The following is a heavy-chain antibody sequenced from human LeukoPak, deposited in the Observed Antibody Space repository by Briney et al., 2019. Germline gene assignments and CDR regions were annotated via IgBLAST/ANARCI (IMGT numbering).Heavy chain of an antibody. CDR1: GISVNISY. D-gene: IGHD3-3*01. Sequence: GGSLRLSYEVSGISVNISYLSWVRRAPGRDLEWVSNISSSSTYIYYADSVKGRFTISRDTAKSSLYLQMDSLRAEDTAVYYCTRDGIFGVVGDYYYMDVWGKGTTVTVSS. CDR2: ISSSSTYI. CDR3: TRDGIFGVVGDYYYMDV. J-gene: IGHJ6*03. V-gene: IGHV3-21*01.